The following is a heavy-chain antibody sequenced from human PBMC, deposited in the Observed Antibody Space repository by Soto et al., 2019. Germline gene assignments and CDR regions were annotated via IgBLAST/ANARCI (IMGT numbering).Heavy chain of an antibody. CDR2: IYYSGST. D-gene: IGHD3-16*01. Sequence: SETLSLTCTVSGGSVSSGSYYWSWIRQPPGKGLEWIGYIYYSGSTNYNPSLKSRVTISVDTSKNQFSLKLSSVTAADTAVYYCVRDQDLGGDNWFDPWGQGTLVTVSS. CDR3: VRDQDLGGDNWFDP. CDR1: GGSVSSGSYY. V-gene: IGHV4-61*01. J-gene: IGHJ5*02.